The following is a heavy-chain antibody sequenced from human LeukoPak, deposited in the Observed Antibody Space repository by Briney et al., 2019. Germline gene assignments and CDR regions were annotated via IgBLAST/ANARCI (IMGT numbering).Heavy chain of an antibody. CDR3: AKGLERESRLDS. CDR2: IRNSDGMT. J-gene: IGHJ4*02. Sequence: PGGSLRLSCDASGFSINTYTMYWVRQAPGQGLEWVSGIRNSDGMTYYADSVRGRFTISTDNSKNTQYLQMNSLRAEDTALYYCAKGLERESRLDSWGQGTLVTVSS. CDR1: GFSINTYT. V-gene: IGHV3-23*01. D-gene: IGHD1-1*01.